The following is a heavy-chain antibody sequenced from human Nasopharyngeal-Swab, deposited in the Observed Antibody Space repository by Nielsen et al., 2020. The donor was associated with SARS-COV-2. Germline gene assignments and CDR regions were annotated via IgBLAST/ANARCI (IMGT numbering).Heavy chain of an antibody. CDR3: AKDRNSAYYYYYMDV. V-gene: IGHV3-23*01. Sequence: WIRQPPGKGLEWVSSVSGRDSTYYADSVKGRFTISRDISKNTLYLQMSSLRAEDTAVYYCAKDRNSAYYYYYMDVWGKGTTVTVSS. CDR2: VSGRDST. J-gene: IGHJ6*03. D-gene: IGHD1-26*01.